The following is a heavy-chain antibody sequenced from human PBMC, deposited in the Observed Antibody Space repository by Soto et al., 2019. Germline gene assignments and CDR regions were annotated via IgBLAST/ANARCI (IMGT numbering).Heavy chain of an antibody. J-gene: IGHJ3*02. CDR1: GYTFTSYD. Sequence: ASVKVSCKASGYTFTSYDINWVRQATGQGLEWMGWMNPNSGNTGYAQKFQGRVTMTRNTSISTAYMELSSLRSEDTAVFYCARGQQGQWLAPNIDAFDIWGQGTMVTVSS. CDR2: MNPNSGNT. CDR3: ARGQQGQWLAPNIDAFDI. V-gene: IGHV1-8*01. D-gene: IGHD6-19*01.